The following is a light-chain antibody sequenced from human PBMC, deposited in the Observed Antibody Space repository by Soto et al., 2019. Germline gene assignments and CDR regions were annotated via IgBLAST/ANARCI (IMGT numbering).Light chain of an antibody. J-gene: IGKJ2*01. CDR1: QSVSSNS. Sequence: EIVLTQSPGTLSLSPGERATLSCRASQSVSSNSLAWYQQRPGQAPRLLIYGASSRATGIPDRSSGSGSGTDFTLTISRLEPEDFAVYYCQQRSNWPPYTFGQGTKLEIK. CDR2: GAS. V-gene: IGKV3D-20*02. CDR3: QQRSNWPPYT.